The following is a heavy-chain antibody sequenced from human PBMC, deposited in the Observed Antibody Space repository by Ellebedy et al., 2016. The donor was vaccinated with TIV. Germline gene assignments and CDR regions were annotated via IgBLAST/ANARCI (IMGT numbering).Heavy chain of an antibody. CDR2: INAGNGNT. CDR3: ARDGSTPGIAAAGTGNDY. J-gene: IGHJ4*02. D-gene: IGHD6-13*01. Sequence: ASVKVSCKASGGTFSSYAISWVRQAPGQGLEWMGWINAGNGNTNYAQKLQGRVTMTTDTSTSTAYMELRSLRSDDTAVYYCARDGSTPGIAAAGTGNDYWGQGTLVTVSS. V-gene: IGHV1-18*01. CDR1: GGTFSSYA.